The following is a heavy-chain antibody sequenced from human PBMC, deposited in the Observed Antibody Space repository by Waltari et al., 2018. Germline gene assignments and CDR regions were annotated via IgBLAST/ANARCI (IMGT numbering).Heavy chain of an antibody. D-gene: IGHD5-12*01. CDR2: IYHSGST. Sequence: QVQLQESGPGLVKPSGTLSLTCAVSGGSISSSNWWSWVRQPPGKGLEWIGEIYHSGSTNDNPSLKSRVTISVDKSKNQFSLKLSSVTAADTAVYYCARDGPDSGYDRLYYYYGMDVWGQGTTVTVSS. V-gene: IGHV4-4*02. CDR1: GGSISSSNW. J-gene: IGHJ6*02. CDR3: ARDGPDSGYDRLYYYYGMDV.